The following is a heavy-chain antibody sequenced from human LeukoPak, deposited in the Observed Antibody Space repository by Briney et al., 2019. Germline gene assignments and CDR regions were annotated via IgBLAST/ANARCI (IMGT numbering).Heavy chain of an antibody. V-gene: IGHV4-61*02. CDR1: GGSISSGSYY. J-gene: IGHJ5*02. CDR2: IYTSGST. CDR3: ARDLRYCSSTSCPNWFDP. D-gene: IGHD2-2*01. Sequence: PSETLSLTCTVSGGSISSGSYYWSWIRQPAGKGLEWIGRIYTSGSTNYNPSLKSRVTISVDTSKNQFSLKLSSVTAADTAVYYCARDLRYCSSTSCPNWFDPWGQGTLVTVSS.